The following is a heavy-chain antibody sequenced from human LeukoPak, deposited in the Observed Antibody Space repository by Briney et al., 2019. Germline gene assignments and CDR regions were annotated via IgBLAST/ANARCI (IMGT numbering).Heavy chain of an antibody. Sequence: GGSLRLSCAASGFTFSNYAMSWVRQAPGKGLEWVSGISGGGGGTYYADSVKGRFTISRDNSKNTLYLQMDSLRAEDTAVYYCAKAGDIVVVPAAMAASTDWGQGTLVTVSS. V-gene: IGHV3-23*01. CDR3: AKAGDIVVVPAAMAASTD. D-gene: IGHD2-2*01. CDR1: GFTFSNYA. CDR2: ISGGGGGT. J-gene: IGHJ4*02.